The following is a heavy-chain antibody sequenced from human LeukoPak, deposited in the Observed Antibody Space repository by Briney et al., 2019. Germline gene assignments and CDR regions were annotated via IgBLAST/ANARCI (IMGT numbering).Heavy chain of an antibody. V-gene: IGHV1-69*01. CDR2: IIPIFGTA. J-gene: IGHJ5*02. Sequence: GSSVKVSCKASGGTFSSYAISWVRQAPGQGLEWMGGIIPIFGTANYAQKFQGRVTITADESTSTAYMELSSLRSEDTAVYYCARDRCSGGSCYSNRWFDPWGQGTLVTVSS. D-gene: IGHD2-15*01. CDR3: ARDRCSGGSCYSNRWFDP. CDR1: GGTFSSYA.